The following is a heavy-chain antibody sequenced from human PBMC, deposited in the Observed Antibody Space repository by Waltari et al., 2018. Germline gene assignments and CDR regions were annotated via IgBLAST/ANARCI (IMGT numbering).Heavy chain of an antibody. Sequence: QVQLVESGGGVVQTGRSLRLSCAASGFTFSSYGMHWVRQAPGKGLEWVAVIWYDGSNKYYADSVKGRFTISRDNSKNTLYLQMNSLRAEDTAVYYCAKDRRLWYFDLWGRGTLVTVSS. CDR2: IWYDGSNK. CDR3: AKDRRLWYFDL. CDR1: GFTFSSYG. V-gene: IGHV3-33*06. J-gene: IGHJ2*01.